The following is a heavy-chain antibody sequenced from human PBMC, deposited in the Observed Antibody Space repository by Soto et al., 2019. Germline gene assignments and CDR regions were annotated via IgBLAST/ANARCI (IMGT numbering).Heavy chain of an antibody. J-gene: IGHJ6*02. CDR2: IYWDDDK. CDR1: GFSLSTSGVG. CDR3: AYLPCSGGSCYWFSFSGMDV. V-gene: IGHV2-5*02. Sequence: QITLKESGPTLVKPTQTLTLTCTFSGFSLSTSGVGVAEIRQPPGKALEWLALIYWDDDKRYRPSLESRLTITKDTSKNQVVLIMTNMDSVDTATYYCAYLPCSGGSCYWFSFSGMDVWGQGTTVTVSS. D-gene: IGHD2-15*01.